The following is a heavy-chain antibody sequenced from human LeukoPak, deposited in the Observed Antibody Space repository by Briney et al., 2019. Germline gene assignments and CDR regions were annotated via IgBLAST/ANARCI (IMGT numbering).Heavy chain of an antibody. V-gene: IGHV3-23*01. CDR3: AKDLRRYCSGGSCGDV. Sequence: PGGSLRLSCAASGFTFRSYAMSWVRQAPGKGLEWVSSISGGGGSTYYADSVKGRFTISRDNSENTLYLQINSLRAEDTAVYYCAKDLRRYCSGGSCGDVWGKGTTVTVSS. D-gene: IGHD2-15*01. CDR1: GFTFRSYA. CDR2: ISGGGGST. J-gene: IGHJ6*04.